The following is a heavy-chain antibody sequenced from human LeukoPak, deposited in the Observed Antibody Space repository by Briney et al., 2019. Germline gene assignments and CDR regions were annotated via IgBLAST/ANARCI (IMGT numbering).Heavy chain of an antibody. Sequence: PSEPLSLTCTVSGGSISDYYWSWLRQPPGKGLEWIGYLYYSRNTNYSPSLKSRVTISADTSKTQVYLKLSSVTAADTAVYYCARGRSNRNWFDPWGQGTLVTVSS. CDR2: LYYSRNT. CDR1: GGSISDYY. D-gene: IGHD4-11*01. V-gene: IGHV4-59*12. CDR3: ARGRSNRNWFDP. J-gene: IGHJ5*02.